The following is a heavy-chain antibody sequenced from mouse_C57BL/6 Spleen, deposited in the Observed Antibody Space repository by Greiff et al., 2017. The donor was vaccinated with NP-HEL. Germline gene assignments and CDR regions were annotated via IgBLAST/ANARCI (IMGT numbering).Heavy chain of an antibody. CDR2: ISSGGDYI. CDR3: TREEIKAWFAY. J-gene: IGHJ3*01. V-gene: IGHV5-9-1*02. D-gene: IGHD2-4*01. Sequence: EVQGVESGEGLVKPGGSLKLSCAASGFTFSSYAMSWVRQTPEKRLAWVAYISSGGDYIYYVDTVKGRFTISRDNARNTLYLQMSSLKSEDTAMYYCTREEIKAWFAYWGQGTLVTVSA. CDR1: GFTFSSYA.